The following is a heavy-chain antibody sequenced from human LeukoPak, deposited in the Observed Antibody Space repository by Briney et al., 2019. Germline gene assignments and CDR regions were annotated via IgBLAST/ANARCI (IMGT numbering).Heavy chain of an antibody. CDR1: GGSISSHY. D-gene: IGHD2-15*01. J-gene: IGHJ6*03. Sequence: SETLSLTCTVSGGSISSHYWSWIRQPPGKGLEWIGYIYYSGSTNYNPSLKSRVTISVDTSKNQFSLKLSSVTAADTAVYFCARESRSVNYFYYMDVWGKGTTVTVSS. V-gene: IGHV4-59*11. CDR2: IYYSGST. CDR3: ARESRSVNYFYYMDV.